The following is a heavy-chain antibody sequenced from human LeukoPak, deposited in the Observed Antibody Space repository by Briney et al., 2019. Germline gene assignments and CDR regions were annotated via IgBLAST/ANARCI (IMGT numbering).Heavy chain of an antibody. V-gene: IGHV3-48*01. CDR2: ISSSSSAI. CDR3: ARGRSGTYFDY. J-gene: IGHJ4*02. CDR1: GFTFSTYS. D-gene: IGHD1-26*01. Sequence: PGGSLRLSCAASGFTFSTYSMNWVRQAPGKGLEWVSYISSSSSAIYYADSAKGRFTISRDNAEYSLYLHMNSLRGGDTAVYSCARGRSGTYFDYWGQGTLVTVSS.